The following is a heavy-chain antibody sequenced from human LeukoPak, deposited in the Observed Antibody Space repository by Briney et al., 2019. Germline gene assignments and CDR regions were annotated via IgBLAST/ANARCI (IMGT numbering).Heavy chain of an antibody. V-gene: IGHV1-18*01. D-gene: IGHD2-2*01. CDR1: GCTFTTYG. Sequence: ASVTVSRTASGCTFTTYGVTWVRQAPGQGFEWMGWMNTYNGHTNYAPKLQGGVTMTTDTSTNTAYMDLRSLRFDGTAVYYCARVFCGSTSCYNSFDPWGQGTQVTVSS. CDR3: ARVFCGSTSCYNSFDP. CDR2: MNTYNGHT. J-gene: IGHJ5*02.